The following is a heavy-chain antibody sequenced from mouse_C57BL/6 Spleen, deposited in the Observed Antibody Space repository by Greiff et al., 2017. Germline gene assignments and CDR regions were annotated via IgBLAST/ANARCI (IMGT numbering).Heavy chain of an antibody. V-gene: IGHV1-53*01. D-gene: IGHD2-2*01. CDR3: ARDEVTGSLDY. Sequence: QVQLQQPGTELVKPGASVKLSCKASGYTFTSYWMHWVKQRPGQGLEWIGNINPSNGGTNYNEKFKGKATLTADKSSSTAYMQLSSLTSEDSAVYYCARDEVTGSLDYWGQGTTRTVSS. J-gene: IGHJ2*01. CDR1: GYTFTSYW. CDR2: INPSNGGT.